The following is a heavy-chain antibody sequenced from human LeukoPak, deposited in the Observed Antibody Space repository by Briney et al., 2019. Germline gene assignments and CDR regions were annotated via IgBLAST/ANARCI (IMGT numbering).Heavy chain of an antibody. CDR1: GFIFSHYA. CDR2: TSINGGST. Sequence: PSGGSLRLSCAASGFIFSHYAMIWVRQAPGKGLEWVSLTSINGGSTDSADSVKGRFTISRDNSKNTLYLQMVSLRAEDTAIYYCARPASPYYDTLTGYYINNVNWFDSWGQGTLVTVSS. V-gene: IGHV3-23*01. CDR3: ARPASPYYDTLTGYYINNVNWFDS. J-gene: IGHJ5*01. D-gene: IGHD3-9*01.